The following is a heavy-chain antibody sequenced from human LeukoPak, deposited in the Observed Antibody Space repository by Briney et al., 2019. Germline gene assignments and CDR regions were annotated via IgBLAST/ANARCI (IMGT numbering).Heavy chain of an antibody. CDR1: GFTFSSYG. J-gene: IGHJ4*02. CDR2: IWYDGSNK. CDR3: ARDPFEGATPDYFDY. V-gene: IGHV3-33*01. D-gene: IGHD1-26*01. Sequence: GGSLRLSCAASGFTFSSYGMHWVRQAPGKGLEWVAAIWYDGSNKYYADSVKGRFTISRDNSKNTLYLQMNSLRAEDTAVYYCARDPFEGATPDYFDYWGQGTLVTVSS.